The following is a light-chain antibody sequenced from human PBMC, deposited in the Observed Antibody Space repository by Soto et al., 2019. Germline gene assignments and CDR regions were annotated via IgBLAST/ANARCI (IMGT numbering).Light chain of an antibody. Sequence: EIGLTQSPGTLSLSPGEGATVSCRVSQSINSKSLVWYQRKFGQAPRLLIYNTSSRATGIPDRFSGSGSGTDFTLSISRLEPDDFAVYYCQQYGGSFIFGPGTKVDFK. J-gene: IGKJ3*01. CDR1: QSINSKS. V-gene: IGKV3-20*01. CDR2: NTS. CDR3: QQYGGSFI.